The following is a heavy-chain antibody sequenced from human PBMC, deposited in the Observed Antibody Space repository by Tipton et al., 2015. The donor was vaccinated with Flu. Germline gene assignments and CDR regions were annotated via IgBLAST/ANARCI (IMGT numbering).Heavy chain of an antibody. CDR2: ILFDGSNQ. J-gene: IGHJ4*02. CDR3: AKLAFDSSGRPDY. CDR1: GFTFSSYG. D-gene: IGHD3-22*01. Sequence: QLVQSGGGVVQPGRSLRLSCAVSGFTFSSYGMHWVRQAPGKGLEWVAVILFDGSNQYYADSVKGRFTISRDNSKNTVYLQMNSLRAEDTAVYYCAKLAFDSSGRPDYWGQGTLVTVSS. V-gene: IGHV3-30*18.